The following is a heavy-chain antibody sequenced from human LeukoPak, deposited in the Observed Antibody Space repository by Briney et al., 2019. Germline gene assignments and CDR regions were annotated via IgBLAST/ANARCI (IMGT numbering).Heavy chain of an antibody. Sequence: KTSETLSLTCTVSGGSISSGDYYWSWIRQPPGKGLEWIGYIYFTGSTSYNPSLKSRVIISPDTFKNQFSLKLTSVTAADTAVYYCATIHYWGQGTLVTVSS. CDR1: GGSISSGDYY. CDR2: IYFTGST. J-gene: IGHJ4*02. CDR3: ATIHY. V-gene: IGHV4-30-4*01.